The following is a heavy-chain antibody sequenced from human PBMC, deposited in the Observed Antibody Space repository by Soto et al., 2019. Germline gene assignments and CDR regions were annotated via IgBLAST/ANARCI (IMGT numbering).Heavy chain of an antibody. V-gene: IGHV2-5*01. Sequence: QITLKESGPPLVKPTQTLTLTYTFSGFSLSTSGVGVGWIRQPPGKALEWLALIYWNDDKRYSPSLKSRLTITKDTSKNQVVLTMTNMDPVDTATYYCAHSPPVYYFDYWGQGTLVTVSS. CDR1: GFSLSTSGVG. CDR3: AHSPPVYYFDY. J-gene: IGHJ4*02. CDR2: IYWNDDK.